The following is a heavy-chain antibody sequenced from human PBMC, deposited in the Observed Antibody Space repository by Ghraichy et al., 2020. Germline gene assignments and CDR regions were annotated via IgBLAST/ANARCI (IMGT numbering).Heavy chain of an antibody. CDR1: GFTFSSYA. CDR2: ISGSGGST. Sequence: GGSLRLSCAASGFTFSSYAMSWVRQAPGKGLEWVSAISGSGGSTYYADSVKGRFTISRDNSKNTLYLQMNSLRAEDTAVYYCARPTLDVWGSYRPFDYWGQGTLVTVSS. J-gene: IGHJ4*02. V-gene: IGHV3-23*01. D-gene: IGHD3-16*02. CDR3: ARPTLDVWGSYRPFDY.